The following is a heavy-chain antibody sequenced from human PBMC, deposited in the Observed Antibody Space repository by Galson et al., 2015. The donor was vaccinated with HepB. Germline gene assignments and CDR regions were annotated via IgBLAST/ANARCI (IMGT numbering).Heavy chain of an antibody. Sequence: SLRLSCAASGFTVSSNYMSWVRQAPGKGLEWVSVIYSGGSTYYADSVKGRFTISRDNSKNTLYLQMNSLRAEDTAVYYCASQDIVVVVAATRFSYGMDVWGQGTTVTVSS. CDR1: GFTVSSNY. D-gene: IGHD2-15*01. CDR2: IYSGGST. J-gene: IGHJ6*02. V-gene: IGHV3-66*04. CDR3: ASQDIVVVVAATRFSYGMDV.